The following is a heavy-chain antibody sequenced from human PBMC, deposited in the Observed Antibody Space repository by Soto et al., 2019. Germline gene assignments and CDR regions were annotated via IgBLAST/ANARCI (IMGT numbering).Heavy chain of an antibody. CDR1: GFSLSTSGMC. D-gene: IGHD4-4*01. CDR3: ARIRLQYQLQQRYYYYVQD. Sequence: SGPTLVNPTQTLTLTCTFSGFSLSTSGMCVSWIRQPPGKALEWLARIDWDDDKYYSTSLKTRLTISKDTSKNQVVLTMTNMDPVDTATYYCARIRLQYQLQQRYYYYVQDWGKGTTLTISS. CDR2: IDWDDDK. J-gene: IGHJ6*03. V-gene: IGHV2-70*11.